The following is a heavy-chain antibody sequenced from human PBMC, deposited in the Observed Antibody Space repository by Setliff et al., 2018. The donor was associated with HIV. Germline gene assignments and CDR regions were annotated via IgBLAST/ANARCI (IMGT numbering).Heavy chain of an antibody. CDR1: DGYISDGDYY. J-gene: IGHJ4*02. V-gene: IGHV4-30-4*08. D-gene: IGHD3-10*01. Sequence: SETLSLTCTVSDGYISDGDYYWTWIRQPPGKGLEWIGHSYYSGSAHYNASLKSRVTMSVDMSNNQFSLKLRSVTAADTAVYYCARDRQDYSAGSYIYYFDYWGQGTLVTVSS. CDR2: SYYSGSA. CDR3: ARDRQDYSAGSYIYYFDY.